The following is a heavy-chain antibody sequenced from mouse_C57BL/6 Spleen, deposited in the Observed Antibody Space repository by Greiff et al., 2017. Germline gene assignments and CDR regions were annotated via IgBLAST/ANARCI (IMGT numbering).Heavy chain of an antibody. CDR1: GYTFTSYW. Sequence: QVQLQQPGAELVMPGASVKLSCKASGYTFTSYWMHWVKQRPGQGLEWIGEIDPSDSYTNYNQKFKGKSTFTVDKSSSTAYLQLSSLTSEDSAFYYCARVRSYAMDYWGQGTSVTVSS. D-gene: IGHD2-14*01. CDR3: ARVRSYAMDY. CDR2: IDPSDSYT. V-gene: IGHV1-69*01. J-gene: IGHJ4*01.